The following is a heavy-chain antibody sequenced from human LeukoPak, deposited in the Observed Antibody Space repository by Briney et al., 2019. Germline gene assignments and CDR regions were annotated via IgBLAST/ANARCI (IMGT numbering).Heavy chain of an antibody. Sequence: ASVKVSCKASGYTFTSYGISWVRQAPGQGLEWMGWIGAYNGNTNYAQKLQGRVTMTTDTSTSTAYMELRSLRSDDTAVYYCARVEEYSTSREHDAFDIWGQGTMVTVSS. CDR3: ARVEEYSTSREHDAFDI. D-gene: IGHD6-6*01. V-gene: IGHV1-18*01. CDR1: GYTFTSYG. J-gene: IGHJ3*02. CDR2: IGAYNGNT.